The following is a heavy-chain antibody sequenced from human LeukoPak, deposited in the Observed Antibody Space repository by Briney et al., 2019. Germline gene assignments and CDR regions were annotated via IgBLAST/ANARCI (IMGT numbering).Heavy chain of an antibody. V-gene: IGHV3-74*01. CDR2: INSDGSTT. CDR3: ARSTTHPYYNYMDV. J-gene: IGHJ6*03. D-gene: IGHD4-17*01. CDR1: GFTFSSYW. Sequence: GGSLRLSCVSSGFTFSSYWMHWVRQAPGEGLVWVSRINSDGSTTTYADSVKGRFTISRDNAKNTLYLQMNSLRVEDTAVYYCARSTTHPYYNYMDVWGKGTTVTLSS.